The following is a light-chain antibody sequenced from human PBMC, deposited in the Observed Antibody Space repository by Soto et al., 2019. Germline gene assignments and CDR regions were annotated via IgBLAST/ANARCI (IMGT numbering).Light chain of an antibody. CDR3: QSYDSSLNGVV. J-gene: IGLJ2*01. V-gene: IGLV1-40*01. Sequence: QSVLTQPPSVSGAPGQRVTISCTGSSSNIGAGYDVHWYQHLPGTAPKLLIYANNNRPSGVPDRFSGSKSGTSASLAITGLQAEDEADYYCQSYDSSLNGVVFGGGTKVNVL. CDR2: ANN. CDR1: SSNIGAGYD.